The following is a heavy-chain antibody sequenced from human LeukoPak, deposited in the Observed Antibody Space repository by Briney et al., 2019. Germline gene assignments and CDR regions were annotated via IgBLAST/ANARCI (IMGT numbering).Heavy chain of an antibody. CDR1: GGTFSGYA. CDR3: ARGKDGYNYYVDY. CDR2: IIPIFGTA. Sequence: SVKVSCKASGGTFSGYAISWVRQAPGQGLEWMGGIIPIFGTANYAQKFQGRVTITADESTSTAYTELSSLRSEDTAVYYRARGKDGYNYYVDYWGQGTLVTVSS. J-gene: IGHJ4*02. D-gene: IGHD5-24*01. V-gene: IGHV1-69*13.